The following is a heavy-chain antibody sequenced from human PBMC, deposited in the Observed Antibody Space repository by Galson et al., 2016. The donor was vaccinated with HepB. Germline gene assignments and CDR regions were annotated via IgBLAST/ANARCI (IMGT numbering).Heavy chain of an antibody. J-gene: IGHJ5*01. CDR1: GYTFTSYG. CDR2: ISVYNDNT. D-gene: IGHD3-10*01. V-gene: IGHV1-18*01. Sequence: SVKVSCKASGYTFTSYGISWVRQAPGQGLEWMGWISVYNDNTNYAQKLQGRVTMTTDTSTSTAYMELRSLRSDDTAVYYCARDIEYYLDSLPQKLNWFDSGGQGTLVTVSS. CDR3: ARDIEYYLDSLPQKLNWFDS.